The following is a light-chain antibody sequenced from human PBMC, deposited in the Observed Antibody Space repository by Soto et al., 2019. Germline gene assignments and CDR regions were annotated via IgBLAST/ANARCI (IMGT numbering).Light chain of an antibody. CDR2: DDN. CDR1: NIGSKS. CDR3: QVWDSSSDQYV. V-gene: IGLV3-21*02. Sequence: SYELTQPPSVSVAPGQTARISCGGDNIGSKSVHWSQQKPGQAPVLVVYDDNDRPSGIPERLSGSNSGNTATLTISRVEAGDEADYYCQVWDSSSDQYVFGSGTKRTVL. J-gene: IGLJ1*01.